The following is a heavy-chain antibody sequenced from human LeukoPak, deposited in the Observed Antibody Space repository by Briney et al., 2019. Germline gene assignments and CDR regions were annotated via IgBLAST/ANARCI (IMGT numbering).Heavy chain of an antibody. CDR1: GGPISSYY. V-gene: IGHV4-59*08. CDR3: ARHIYRTFYFDY. J-gene: IGHJ4*02. CDR2: TFYNGNT. D-gene: IGHD1-14*01. Sequence: SETLSLTCTVSGGPISSYYWSWIRQPPGKGLEWIGYTFYNGNTNCNPSLKSRVTISLDSAKNQFSLKLSSVTAADTAVYYCARHIYRTFYFDYWGQGALVTVSS.